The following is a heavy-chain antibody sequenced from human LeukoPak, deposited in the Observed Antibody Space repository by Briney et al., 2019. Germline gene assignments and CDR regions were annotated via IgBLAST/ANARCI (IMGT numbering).Heavy chain of an antibody. CDR1: GFTFSSYE. V-gene: IGHV3-30*02. D-gene: IGHD2-2*01. CDR3: ARVPDVTRFDH. J-gene: IGHJ4*02. Sequence: PGGSLRLSCAASGFTFSSYEMNWVRQAPGKGLEWVAFIRYDGNDKFYADSVKGRFAISRDTSRNTLYLQMNSLRAGDTAVYYCARVPDVTRFDHWGQGTAVTVSS. CDR2: IRYDGNDK.